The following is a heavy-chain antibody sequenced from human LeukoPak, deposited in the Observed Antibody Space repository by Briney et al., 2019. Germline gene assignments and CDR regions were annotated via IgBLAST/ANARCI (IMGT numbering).Heavy chain of an antibody. CDR2: IKQDGSET. J-gene: IGHJ5*02. Sequence: GGSLRLSCAASGFTFSTYWMNWVRQAPGKGLEWVANIKQDGSETYYVDSVKGRFTISRDNAKNSLYLQMNSLRAEDTAVYYCARGPNIAAAGIWWFDPWGQGTLVTVSS. V-gene: IGHV3-7*01. CDR1: GFTFSTYW. CDR3: ARGPNIAAAGIWWFDP. D-gene: IGHD6-13*01.